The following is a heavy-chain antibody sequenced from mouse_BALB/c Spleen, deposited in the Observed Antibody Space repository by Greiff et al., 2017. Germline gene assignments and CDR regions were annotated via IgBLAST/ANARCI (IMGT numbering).Heavy chain of an antibody. D-gene: IGHD2-3*01. Sequence: QVQLKQSGPGLVQPSQSLSITCTVSGFSLTSYGVHWVRQSPGKGLEWLGVIWSGGSTDYNAAFISRLSISKDNSKSQVFFKMNSLQANDTAIYYCAREGGYYRMDYWGQGTSVTVSS. CDR1: GFSLTSYG. CDR3: AREGGYYRMDY. CDR2: IWSGGST. J-gene: IGHJ4*01. V-gene: IGHV2-2*02.